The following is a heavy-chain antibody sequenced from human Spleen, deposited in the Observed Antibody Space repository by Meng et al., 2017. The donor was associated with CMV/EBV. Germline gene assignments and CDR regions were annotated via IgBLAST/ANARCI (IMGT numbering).Heavy chain of an antibody. D-gene: IGHD6-13*01. CDR1: GGSFSGYY. V-gene: IGHV4-34*01. Sequence: SETLSLTCAVYGGSFSGYYWSWNRQPPGKGLEWIGEINHSGSTNYNPSLKSRVTISVDTSKNQFSLKLSSVTAADTTVYYCAREPSPRPAAGNWGQGTLVTVSS. CDR2: INHSGST. CDR3: AREPSPRPAAGN. J-gene: IGHJ4*02.